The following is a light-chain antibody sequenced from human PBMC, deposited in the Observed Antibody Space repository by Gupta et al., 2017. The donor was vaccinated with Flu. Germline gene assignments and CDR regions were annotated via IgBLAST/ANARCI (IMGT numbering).Light chain of an antibody. CDR2: DAS. CDR3: QQRSNWPPYT. V-gene: IGKV3-11*01. J-gene: IGKJ2*01. Sequence: SPATLSLSPGERATLSCRASQSVSSYLAWYQQKPGQAPRLLIYDASNRATGIPDFTLTISSLEPEDFAVYYCQQRSNWPPYTFGQGTKLEIK. CDR1: QSVSSY.